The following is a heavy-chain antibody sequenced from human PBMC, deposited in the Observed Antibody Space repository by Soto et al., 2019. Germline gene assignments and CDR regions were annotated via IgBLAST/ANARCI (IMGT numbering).Heavy chain of an antibody. V-gene: IGHV3-23*01. J-gene: IGHJ3*02. CDR3: GKDRYEGRGAFAI. CDR2: ISGSGGST. D-gene: IGHD1-20*01. CDR1: GFTFSSYA. Sequence: EVQLLESGGGLVQPGGSLRLSCAASGFTFSSYAMSWVRQAPGKGLEWVSAISGSGGSTYYADSVKGGFTISRDNSKNSLYLEMKRLRAEDTAVYYWGKDRYEGRGAFAIGGQGTMVPVSS.